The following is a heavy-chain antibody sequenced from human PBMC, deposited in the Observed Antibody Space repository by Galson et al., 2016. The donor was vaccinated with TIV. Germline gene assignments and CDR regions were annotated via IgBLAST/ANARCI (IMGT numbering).Heavy chain of an antibody. CDR3: ARYGVVAATRHDYQYGMDV. D-gene: IGHD2-15*01. Sequence: SVKVSCKASGYIFSNYGITWVRQAPGQGLEWMGWISAYNGNTKYLQKLQDRVSLSTDTTTNTAYMEVRSLTSEDAGVYYCARYGVVAATRHDYQYGMDVWGQGTTVTVSS. CDR2: ISAYNGNT. J-gene: IGHJ6*02. V-gene: IGHV1-18*01. CDR1: GYIFSNYG.